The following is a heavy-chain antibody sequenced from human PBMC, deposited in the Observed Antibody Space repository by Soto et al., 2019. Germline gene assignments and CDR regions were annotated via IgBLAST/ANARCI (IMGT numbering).Heavy chain of an antibody. D-gene: IGHD5-12*01. V-gene: IGHV3-23*01. Sequence: GGSLRLSCAASGFTFSSYAMSWVRQAPGKGLEWVSAISGSGGSTYYADSVKGRFTISRDNSKNTLYLQMNSLRADDTAVYYCAKDREMATSTYYYYYGMDVWGQGTTVTVSS. J-gene: IGHJ6*02. CDR1: GFTFSSYA. CDR3: AKDREMATSTYYYYYGMDV. CDR2: ISGSGGST.